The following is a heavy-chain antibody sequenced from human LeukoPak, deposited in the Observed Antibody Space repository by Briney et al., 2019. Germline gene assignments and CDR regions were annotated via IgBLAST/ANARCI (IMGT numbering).Heavy chain of an antibody. CDR1: GYTFTSYG. J-gene: IGHJ6*02. CDR3: ARGRRITIFGVVIQNYYYYGMDV. Sequence: APVKVSCKASGYTFTSYGISWVRQAPGQGLEWMGWISAYNGNTNYAQKLQGRVTMTTDTSTSTAYMELRSLRSDDTAVYYCARGRRITIFGVVIQNYYYYGMDVWGQGTTVTVSS. V-gene: IGHV1-18*01. D-gene: IGHD3-3*01. CDR2: ISAYNGNT.